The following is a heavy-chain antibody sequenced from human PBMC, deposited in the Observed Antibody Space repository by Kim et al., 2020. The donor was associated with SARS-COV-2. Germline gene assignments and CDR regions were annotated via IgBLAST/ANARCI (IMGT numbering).Heavy chain of an antibody. CDR3: ARAYLFYGDYYSDY. V-gene: IGHV3-21*01. Sequence: GGSLRLSCAASGFTFSSYSMNWVRQAPGKGLEWVSSISSSSSYIYYADSVKGRFTISRDNAKNSLYLQMNSLRAEDTAVYYCARAYLFYGDYYSDYWGQGTLVTVSS. CDR2: ISSSSSYI. D-gene: IGHD4-17*01. J-gene: IGHJ4*02. CDR1: GFTFSSYS.